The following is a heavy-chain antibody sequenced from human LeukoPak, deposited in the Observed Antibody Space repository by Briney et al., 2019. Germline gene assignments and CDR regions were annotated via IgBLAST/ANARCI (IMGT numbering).Heavy chain of an antibody. J-gene: IGHJ6*03. CDR2: FSAYNGNT. CDR1: GYTFTSYG. V-gene: IGHV1-18*01. D-gene: IGHD3-3*02. CDR3: ARDLGISISGLRYYYMDV. Sequence: ASVKVSCKASGYTFTSYGISWVRQAPGQGLEWMGWFSAYNGNTNYAQKLQGRVTMTTDTSTSTAYMELRSLRSDDTAVYYCARDLGISISGLRYYYMDVWGKGTTVTVSS.